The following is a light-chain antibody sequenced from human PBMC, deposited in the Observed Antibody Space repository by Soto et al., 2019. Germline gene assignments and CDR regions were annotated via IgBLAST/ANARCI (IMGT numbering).Light chain of an antibody. CDR3: RHRGRWPRT. V-gene: IGKV3-11*01. CDR1: ESVNDY. Sequence: EIVLTQSPATLSLYPGERATLSCRASESVNDYLAWYQKKHGQAPSLLIYGASNRATGIPVRFSGSGSGTDFTLTISRLEPEDFAVYYCRHRGRWPRTFGQGTKLEI. CDR2: GAS. J-gene: IGKJ2*01.